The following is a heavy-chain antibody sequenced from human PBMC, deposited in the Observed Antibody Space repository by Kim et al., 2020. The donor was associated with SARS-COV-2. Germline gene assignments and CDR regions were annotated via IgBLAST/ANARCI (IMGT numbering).Heavy chain of an antibody. J-gene: IGHJ4*02. Sequence: STNYNPSLKIRVTISVDTSKNQFSLKLSSVTAADTAVYYCARGKPSSFDYWGQGTLVTVSS. CDR2: ST. V-gene: IGHV4-34*01. CDR3: ARGKPSSFDY. D-gene: IGHD6-13*01.